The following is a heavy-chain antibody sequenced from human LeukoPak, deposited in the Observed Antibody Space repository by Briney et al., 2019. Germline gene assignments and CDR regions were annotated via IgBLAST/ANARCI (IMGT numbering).Heavy chain of an antibody. Sequence: GGSLRLSCSASGFTFSDYDMNWVRQAPGKGLEWVSSISGLSSYTYYGESVKGRFSISRDNAKNSLYLQMNSLRAEDTAVYYCVSGNDPDYVWGTYRLDAFDIWGEGTMVIVSS. CDR2: ISGLSSYT. CDR3: VSGNDPDYVWGTYRLDAFDI. D-gene: IGHD3-16*02. J-gene: IGHJ3*02. CDR1: GFTFSDYD. V-gene: IGHV3-21*01.